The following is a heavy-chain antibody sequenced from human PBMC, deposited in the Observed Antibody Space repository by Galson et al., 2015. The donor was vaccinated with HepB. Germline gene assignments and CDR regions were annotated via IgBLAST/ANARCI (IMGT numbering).Heavy chain of an antibody. CDR3: ARGGYYYDSSGYSQVWVYYYGMDV. J-gene: IGHJ6*02. V-gene: IGHV4-34*01. CDR2: INHSGST. CDR1: GGSFSGYY. D-gene: IGHD3-22*01. Sequence: TLSLTCAVYGGSFSGYYWSWIRQPPGKGLEWIGEINHSGSTNYNPSLKSRVTISVDTSKNQFSLKLSSVTAADTAVYYCARGGYYYDSSGYSQVWVYYYGMDVWGQGTTVTVSS.